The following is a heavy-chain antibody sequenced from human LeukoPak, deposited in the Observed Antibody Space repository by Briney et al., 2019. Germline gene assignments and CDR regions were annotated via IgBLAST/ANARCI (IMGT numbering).Heavy chain of an antibody. CDR2: IYYSGST. J-gene: IGHJ5*02. CDR1: GGSISSSSYY. Sequence: SETLSLTCTVSGGSISSSSYYWGWVRQPPGKGLEWIGSIYYSGSTYYNPSLKSRVTISVDTSKNQFSLKLSSVTAADTAVYYCARQSWGIRGVPVWFDPWGQGTLVTVSS. D-gene: IGHD3-10*01. CDR3: ARQSWGIRGVPVWFDP. V-gene: IGHV4-39*01.